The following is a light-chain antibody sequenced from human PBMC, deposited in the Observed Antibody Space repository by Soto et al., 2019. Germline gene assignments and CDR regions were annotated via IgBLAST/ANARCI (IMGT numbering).Light chain of an antibody. CDR2: AAS. CDR3: QQLNSYPIT. CDR1: QGISSY. Sequence: DIQLTQSPSFLSASVGDRVTITCRASQGISSYLVWYQQRPGKAPKLLIYAASTLQSGVPSRFSGRGSGTEFTLTISSLQPEDFATYYCQQLNSYPITFGLGTRVEIK. J-gene: IGKJ5*01. V-gene: IGKV1-9*01.